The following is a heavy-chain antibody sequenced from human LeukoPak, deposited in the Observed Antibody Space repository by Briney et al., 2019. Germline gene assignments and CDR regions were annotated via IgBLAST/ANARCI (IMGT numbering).Heavy chain of an antibody. CDR2: IYTSGST. D-gene: IGHD2-2*01. J-gene: IGHJ5*02. V-gene: IGHV4-4*07. Sequence: SETLSFTCAVYGGSFSGYYWSWIRQPAGKGLEWVGRIYTSGSTNYNPSLKSRVTMSVDTSKNQFSLKLSSVTAADTAVYYCARDREYQLLATGWFDPWGQGTLVTVSS. CDR1: GGSFSGYY. CDR3: ARDREYQLLATGWFDP.